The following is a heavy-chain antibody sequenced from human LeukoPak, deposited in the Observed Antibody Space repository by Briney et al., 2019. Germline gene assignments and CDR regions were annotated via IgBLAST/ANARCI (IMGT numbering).Heavy chain of an antibody. J-gene: IGHJ6*03. CDR1: GGSISSYY. V-gene: IGHV4-4*07. D-gene: IGHD2-2*01. Sequence: SETLSLTCTVSGGSISSYYWSRIRQPAGKGLEWIGRIYTSGSTNYNPSLKSRVTMSVDTSKNQFSLKLSSVTAADTAVYYCAREDIVVVPAANYYYYYMDVWGKGTTVTVSS. CDR3: AREDIVVVPAANYYYYYMDV. CDR2: IYTSGST.